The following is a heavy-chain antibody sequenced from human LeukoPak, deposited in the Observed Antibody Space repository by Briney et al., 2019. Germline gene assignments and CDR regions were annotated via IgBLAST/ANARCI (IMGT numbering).Heavy chain of an antibody. V-gene: IGHV4-39*01. CDR1: GGSISSSSSY. Sequence: SETLSLTCSVSGGSISSSSSYWGWIRQPPGKGLEWIGSIYYSGSTYYNPSLKSRVTISVDTSKKQFSLKLSSVTAADTAVYYCARAGGSYRYWYFDLWGRGTLVTVSS. J-gene: IGHJ2*01. D-gene: IGHD1-26*01. CDR3: ARAGGSYRYWYFDL. CDR2: IYYSGST.